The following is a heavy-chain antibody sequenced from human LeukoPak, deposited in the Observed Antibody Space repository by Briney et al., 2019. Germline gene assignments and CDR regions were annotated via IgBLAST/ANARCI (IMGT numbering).Heavy chain of an antibody. CDR1: GFXFSSYS. CDR2: ISSSSYI. J-gene: IGHJ4*02. CDR3: ASEGSSNFDY. D-gene: IGHD1-26*01. V-gene: IGHV3-21*01. Sequence: GRSLRLSCAASGFXFSSYSINWVRQAPGKGLEWVSSISSSSYIYYADSVKGRFIISRDNAKNSLYLQMNSLRAEDTAVYYCASEGSSNFDYWGQGTLVTVSS.